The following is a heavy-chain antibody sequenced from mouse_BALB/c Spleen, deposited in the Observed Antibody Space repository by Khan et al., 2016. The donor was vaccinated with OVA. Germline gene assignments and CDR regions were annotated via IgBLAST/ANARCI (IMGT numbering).Heavy chain of an antibody. V-gene: IGHV1-74*01. D-gene: IGHD4-1*01. J-gene: IGHJ3*01. CDR3: GTGGERGPWFAY. CDR2: IDPSDSEI. Sequence: QVQLQQSGPQLVRPGASMKISCKASGYSFTSYWMHWVKQRPGQGLDWIGMIDPSDSEIRLNQKFKDKATLTIDKSSSTAYMQLSSPTSEDYAVFYVGTGGERGPWFAYWGKGTLVTVSA. CDR1: GYSFTSYW.